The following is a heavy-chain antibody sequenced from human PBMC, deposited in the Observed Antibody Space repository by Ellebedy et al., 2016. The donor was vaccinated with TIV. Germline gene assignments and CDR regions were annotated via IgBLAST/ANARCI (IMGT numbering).Heavy chain of an antibody. Sequence: GESLKISCAASGFSFSRYAMNWVRQAPGKGLEWVTGIIGSGGNTKYIESVKGRFTISRDNSKNTLFLLMNSLRGEDTAVYYCARAGEKWELNYWGQGALVTVSS. J-gene: IGHJ4*02. V-gene: IGHV3-23*01. CDR1: GFSFSRYA. D-gene: IGHD1-26*01. CDR3: ARAGEKWELNY. CDR2: IIGSGGNT.